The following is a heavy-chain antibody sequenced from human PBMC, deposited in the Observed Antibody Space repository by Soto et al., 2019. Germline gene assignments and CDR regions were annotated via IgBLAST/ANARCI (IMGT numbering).Heavy chain of an antibody. J-gene: IGHJ4*02. V-gene: IGHV3-74*01. D-gene: IGHD6-19*01. Sequence: GGSLRLSCEASGFTFSAYWMHWVRQAPGKGLEWVSRINSDGSGTTYADSVQGRFTISRDNAKNTVFLQMTSLRAEDTAVYYCARVNTLTSAWPFDYWGQGALVTVSS. CDR2: INSDGSGT. CDR3: ARVNTLTSAWPFDY. CDR1: GFTFSAYW.